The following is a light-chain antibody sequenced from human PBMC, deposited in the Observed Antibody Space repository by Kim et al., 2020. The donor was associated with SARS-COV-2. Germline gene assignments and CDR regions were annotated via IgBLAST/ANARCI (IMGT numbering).Light chain of an antibody. CDR3: QQSNSNPPT. CDR2: TAS. V-gene: IGKV1-39*01. J-gene: IGKJ1*01. CDR1: QRISSN. Sequence: SESVGDRVTITCRSGQRISSNLNWYQQKPGKAPNLLIYTASTLQSGVPSRFSGSGSGTDFTLTISSLQPEDFATYYCQQSNSNPPTFGQGTKVEI.